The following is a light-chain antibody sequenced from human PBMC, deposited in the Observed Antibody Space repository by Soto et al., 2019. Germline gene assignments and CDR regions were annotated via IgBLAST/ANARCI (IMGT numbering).Light chain of an antibody. CDR1: QSVSNN. Sequence: EILMTQSPATLSVSPGDRATLSCRASQSVSNNLAWYQQKPGQAPRLLIFGASSRATGIPARFSGSGSGTEFNLTISSLQSEDFAVYFCQQYDDWLRLTFGGGTKVEIK. CDR2: GAS. CDR3: QQYDDWLRLT. J-gene: IGKJ4*01. V-gene: IGKV3D-15*01.